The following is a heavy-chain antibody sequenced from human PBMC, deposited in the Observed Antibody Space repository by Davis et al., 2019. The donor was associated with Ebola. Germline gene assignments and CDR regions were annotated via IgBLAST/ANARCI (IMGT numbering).Heavy chain of an antibody. CDR1: GFTSSSYW. V-gene: IGHV3-7*03. CDR3: ARGAKDS. Sequence: GESLKTSCAASGFTSSSYWMSWVRQAPGKGLEWVANIKQDGSEKYYVDSVKGRFTISRDNAKNSLYLQMNSLRAEDTAVYYCARGAKDSWGQGTLVTVSS. J-gene: IGHJ4*02. CDR2: IKQDGSEK.